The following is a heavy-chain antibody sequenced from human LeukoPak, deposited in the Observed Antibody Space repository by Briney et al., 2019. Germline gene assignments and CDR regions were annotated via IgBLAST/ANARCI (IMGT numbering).Heavy chain of an antibody. CDR1: AFTFSSYA. J-gene: IGHJ3*02. CDR3: AKDVGVHSFDI. CDR2: ISASGDKT. Sequence: GGSLRLSCAASAFTFSSYAMSWVRQAPGKGLEWVTAISASGDKTYYADSVKGRFTMSRDNSKNRLYLQMNSLRAEDTAVYYCAKDVGVHSFDIWGQGTVVTVSS. V-gene: IGHV3-23*01. D-gene: IGHD2-2*01.